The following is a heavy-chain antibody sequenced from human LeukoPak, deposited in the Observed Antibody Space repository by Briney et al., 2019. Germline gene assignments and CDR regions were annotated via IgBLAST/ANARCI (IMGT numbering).Heavy chain of an antibody. D-gene: IGHD3-10*02. CDR3: ARERIGGVRTRGFYQIVHYYGMDV. Sequence: GGSLRLSCAASGFTFSSYAMHWVRQAPGKGLEWVAVISYDGSNEYNADSVQGRFTISRDNSKNTLYLEMNSLSAEDTAVYYCARERIGGVRTRGFYQIVHYYGMDVWGQGTTVTVSS. CDR1: GFTFSSYA. J-gene: IGHJ6*02. CDR2: ISYDGSNE. V-gene: IGHV3-30-3*01.